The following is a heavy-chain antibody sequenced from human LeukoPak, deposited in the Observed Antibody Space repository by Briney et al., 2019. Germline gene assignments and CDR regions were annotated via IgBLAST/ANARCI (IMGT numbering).Heavy chain of an antibody. Sequence: ASVKVSCKASGYTFIDYYIHWVRQAPGQGLEWMGWINPTSGATNSAQKFHGRVTVTSVTSISTAYMELSGLRSDDTAIYYCARATNRGSPANAYVYWGQGTLVTVSS. V-gene: IGHV1-2*02. D-gene: IGHD3-16*01. CDR2: INPTSGAT. J-gene: IGHJ4*02. CDR1: GYTFIDYY. CDR3: ARATNRGSPANAYVY.